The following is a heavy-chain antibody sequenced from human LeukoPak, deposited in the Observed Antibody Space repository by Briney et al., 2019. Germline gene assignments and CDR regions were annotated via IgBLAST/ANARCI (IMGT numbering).Heavy chain of an antibody. V-gene: IGHV3-30*18. CDR2: ISYDGSNK. J-gene: IGHJ4*02. D-gene: IGHD1-26*01. CDR1: GFTFSSYG. Sequence: GGSLRLSCAASGFTFSSYGMHWVRQAPGKGLEWVAVISYDGSNKYYADSVKGRFTISRDNSKNTLYLQMNSLRAEDTAVYYCAKDSGSEGFEYWGQGTLVTVSS. CDR3: AKDSGSEGFEY.